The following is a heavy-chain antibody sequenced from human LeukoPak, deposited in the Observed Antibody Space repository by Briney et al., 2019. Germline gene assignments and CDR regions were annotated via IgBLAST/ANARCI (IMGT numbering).Heavy chain of an antibody. Sequence: ASVKVSCKASGYTFTGYYMHWVRQAPGQGLEWMGWINPNSGGTDYAQKFQGRVTMTRDTSISTAYMELSRLRSDDTAVYYCARDSPSSTSWHFDYWGQGTPVTVSS. CDR1: GYTFTGYY. CDR3: ARDSPSSTSWHFDY. V-gene: IGHV1-2*02. J-gene: IGHJ4*02. CDR2: INPNSGGT. D-gene: IGHD2-2*01.